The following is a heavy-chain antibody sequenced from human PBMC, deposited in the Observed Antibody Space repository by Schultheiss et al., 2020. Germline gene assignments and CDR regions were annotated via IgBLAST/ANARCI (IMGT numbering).Heavy chain of an antibody. D-gene: IGHD3/OR15-3a*01. J-gene: IGHJ6*02. CDR2: ISGSGGST. Sequence: GGSLRLSCAASGFTFINHGMHWVRQAPGKGLEWVSAISGSGGSTYYADSVKGRFTISRDNSKNTLYLQMNSLRAEDTAVYYCARTESHYGLDVWGQGTTVNVYS. V-gene: IGHV3-23*01. CDR1: GFTFINHG. CDR3: ARTESHYGLDV.